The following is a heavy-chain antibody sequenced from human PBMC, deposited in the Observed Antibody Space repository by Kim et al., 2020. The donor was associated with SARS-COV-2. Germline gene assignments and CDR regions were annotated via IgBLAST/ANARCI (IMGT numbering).Heavy chain of an antibody. Sequence: GGSLRLSCAASGFTFSRYAMSWVRQAPGEGLEWVSGISGIGTRTYYGDSVKGRCSISRDNARNTVTLQMNSLRAEDTAVYYCAKDSGNDFGDQLDCWGQGTLVTVSS. D-gene: IGHD4-17*01. CDR2: ISGIGTRT. J-gene: IGHJ4*02. V-gene: IGHV3-23*02. CDR3: AKDSGNDFGDQLDC. CDR1: GFTFSRYA.